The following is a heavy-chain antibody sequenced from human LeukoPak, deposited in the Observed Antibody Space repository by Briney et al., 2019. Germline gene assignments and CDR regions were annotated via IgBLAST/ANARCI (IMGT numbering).Heavy chain of an antibody. J-gene: IGHJ4*02. CDR2: ISGGGTSI. D-gene: IGHD2-8*02. Sequence: PGGSLRLSCAASGFTFSSYGMNWVRQAPGKGLEWVSYISGGGTSIYYADSVKGRFTISRDNAENSLYLQMNSLRAEDTAVYFCARDGSTGSGYFDYWGQGTLIAVSS. V-gene: IGHV3-48*03. CDR3: ARDGSTGSGYFDY. CDR1: GFTFSSYG.